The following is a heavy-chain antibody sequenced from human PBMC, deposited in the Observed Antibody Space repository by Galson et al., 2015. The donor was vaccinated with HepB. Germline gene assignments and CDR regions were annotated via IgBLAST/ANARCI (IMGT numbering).Heavy chain of an antibody. Sequence: SVKVSCKASGGTFSSYAISWVRRAPGQGLEWMGGIIPIFGTANYAQKFQGRVTITADESTSTAYMELSSLRSEDTAVYYCAREGPEFLRAFDIWGQGTMVTVSS. V-gene: IGHV1-69*13. D-gene: IGHD2/OR15-2a*01. CDR1: GGTFSSYA. CDR2: IIPIFGTA. J-gene: IGHJ3*02. CDR3: AREGPEFLRAFDI.